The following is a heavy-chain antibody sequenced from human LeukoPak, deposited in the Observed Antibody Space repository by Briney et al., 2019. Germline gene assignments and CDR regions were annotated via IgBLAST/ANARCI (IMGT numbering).Heavy chain of an antibody. Sequence: GGSLRLSCAASGFTFTGSAMHRVRQASGQGLEWVGRIRSKANSYATAYAASVKGRFTISRDDSKNTAYLQMNSLKTEDTAVYYCTSSRRGYSYGMDYYYYYMDVWGKGTTVTVSS. CDR3: TSSRRGYSYGMDYYYYYMDV. CDR1: GFTFTGSA. CDR2: IRSKANSYAT. J-gene: IGHJ6*03. V-gene: IGHV3-73*01. D-gene: IGHD5-18*01.